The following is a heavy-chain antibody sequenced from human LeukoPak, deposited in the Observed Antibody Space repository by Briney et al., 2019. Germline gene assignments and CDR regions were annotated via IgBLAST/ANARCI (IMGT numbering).Heavy chain of an antibody. D-gene: IGHD2-21*01. CDR3: VKDPRDTYGTNWFVS. V-gene: IGHV3-23*01. CDR2: ISGTGGAT. CDR1: GFSFGNYA. Sequence: GGSLRLSCVASGFSFGNYAMSWVRQAPGKGLQWVSQISGTGGATWYAGFARDRFTISRDNSKKTLYLQMSGLRVEDTAMYYCVKDPRDTYGTNWFVSWGQGTLLIASS. J-gene: IGHJ5*01.